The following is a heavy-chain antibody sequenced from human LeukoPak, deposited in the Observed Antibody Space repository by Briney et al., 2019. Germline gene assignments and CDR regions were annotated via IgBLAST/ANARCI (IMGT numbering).Heavy chain of an antibody. V-gene: IGHV1-8*01. CDR3: ARADWGSGDY. Sequence: GASVKVSCKASGYTFTSYDVNWVRQATGQGLEWLGWMNPNSGNTGYAQKFQGRVTMTRNTSISTAYMELSSLRSEDTAIYYCARADWGSGDYWGQGTLVTVSS. J-gene: IGHJ4*02. CDR2: MNPNSGNT. CDR1: GYTFTSYD. D-gene: IGHD7-27*01.